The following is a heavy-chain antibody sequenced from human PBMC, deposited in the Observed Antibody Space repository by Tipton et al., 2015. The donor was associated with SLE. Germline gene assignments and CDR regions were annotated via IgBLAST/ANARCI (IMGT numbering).Heavy chain of an antibody. Sequence: GLVKPSQTLSLTCAISGDSVSSNSAAWNWIRQSPSSGLEWLGRTYYRSRWYRDYAVSVKSRISIDADTSKNQISLQLNSVTPEDTAVYYCTRDSSISTGGDYFDYWGQGTLVTVSS. J-gene: IGHJ4*02. CDR1: GDSVSSNSAA. D-gene: IGHD6-13*01. V-gene: IGHV6-1*01. CDR2: TYYRSRWYR. CDR3: TRDSSISTGGDYFDY.